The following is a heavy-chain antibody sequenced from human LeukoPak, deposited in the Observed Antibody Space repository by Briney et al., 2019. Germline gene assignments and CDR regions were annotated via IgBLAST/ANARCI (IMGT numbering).Heavy chain of an antibody. J-gene: IGHJ5*02. CDR3: ARDSHSSGWYGDWFDP. D-gene: IGHD6-19*01. V-gene: IGHV1-2*02. Sequence: ASVKVSCKASGGTFSGYTISWVRQAPGQGLEWMGWINPNSGGTNYAQKFQGRVTMTRDTSISTAYMELSRLRPDDTAVYYCARDSHSSGWYGDWFDPWGQGTLVTVSS. CDR2: INPNSGGT. CDR1: GGTFSGYT.